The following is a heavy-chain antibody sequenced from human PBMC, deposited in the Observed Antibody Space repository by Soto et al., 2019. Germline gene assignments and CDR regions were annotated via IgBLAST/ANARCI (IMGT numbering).Heavy chain of an antibody. D-gene: IGHD6-13*01. CDR3: ARDSSQPYYYYYYGMDV. CDR1: GFTFSSYS. Sequence: EVQLVESGGGLVKPGGSLRLSCAASGFTFSSYSMNWVRQAPGKGLEWVSSISSSSSYIYYADSVKGRFTISRDNAKNSLYLQMNSLRAEDTAVYYCARDSSQPYYYYYYGMDVWGQGTTVTVSS. CDR2: ISSSSSYI. J-gene: IGHJ6*02. V-gene: IGHV3-21*01.